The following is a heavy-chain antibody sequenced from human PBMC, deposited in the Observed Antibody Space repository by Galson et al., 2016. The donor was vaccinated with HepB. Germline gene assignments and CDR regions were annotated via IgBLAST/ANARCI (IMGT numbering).Heavy chain of an antibody. D-gene: IGHD5-12*01. CDR3: AKLIRTGSSGFDS. Sequence: SLRLSCAASGFTFSNYAMSWVRQVPGKGLEWVSTIGGSGANIYIGDSVKGRFTISRDNSKTTLCLQMDSLRAEDTAVYFCAKLIRTGSSGFDSWGQGTLVTVSS. J-gene: IGHJ4*02. V-gene: IGHV3-23*01. CDR1: GFTFSNYA. CDR2: IGGSGANI.